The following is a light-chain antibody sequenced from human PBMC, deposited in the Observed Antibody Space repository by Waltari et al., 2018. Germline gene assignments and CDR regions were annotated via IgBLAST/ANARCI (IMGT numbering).Light chain of an antibody. J-gene: IGKJ4*01. V-gene: IGKV3-11*01. Sequence: EIVLPQSPATLSSSPGERATLSCRASQSVSNYLGWYQQKPGQAPRLLIYDASNRATGIPARFSGSGSGTDFTLTINSLEPEDFAVYYCQQRSNWPLTFGGGTKVEIK. CDR2: DAS. CDR1: QSVSNY. CDR3: QQRSNWPLT.